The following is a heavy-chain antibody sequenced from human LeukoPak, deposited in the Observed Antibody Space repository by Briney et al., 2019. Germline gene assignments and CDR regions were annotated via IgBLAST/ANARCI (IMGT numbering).Heavy chain of an antibody. D-gene: IGHD3-9*01. CDR1: GYTFTGYY. CDR2: INPNSGGT. J-gene: IGHJ5*02. V-gene: IGHV1-2*02. CDR3: ARADILTGYHNWFDT. Sequence: ASVKVSFMASGYTFTGYYMHWVRQAPGQGLEWMGWINPNSGGTNYAQKFQGRVTMTRDTSISTAYMELSRLRSDDTAVYYCARADILTGYHNWFDTWGQGTPVTVSS.